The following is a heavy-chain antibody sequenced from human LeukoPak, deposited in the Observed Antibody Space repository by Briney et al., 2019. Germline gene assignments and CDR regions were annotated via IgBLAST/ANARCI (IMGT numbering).Heavy chain of an antibody. V-gene: IGHV3-64*01. CDR3: ARKGSGTYYDY. CDR2: ISSNGGST. CDR1: GFTFSSYA. J-gene: IGHJ4*02. Sequence: PGGSVRLSCAASGFTFSSYAMHWVRQAPGKGLEYVSAISSNGGSTYYANSVKGRFTISRDNSKNTLYLQMGSLRAEDMAVYYCARKGSGTYYDYWGPGTLVTSSS. D-gene: IGHD3-10*01.